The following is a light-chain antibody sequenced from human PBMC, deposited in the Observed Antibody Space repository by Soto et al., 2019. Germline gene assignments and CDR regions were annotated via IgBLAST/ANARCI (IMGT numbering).Light chain of an antibody. Sequence: EIVITQTPATLSVSTGEGATRSFMASQTVNNNVAWYQLKDGQVPRLLIYGASTRATDIPARFSGSGSGTEFTLTISSLQSEDFAEYHCQQYNNWPQTFGQGTKVDIK. CDR1: QTVNNN. V-gene: IGKV3-15*01. CDR3: QQYNNWPQT. J-gene: IGKJ1*01. CDR2: GAS.